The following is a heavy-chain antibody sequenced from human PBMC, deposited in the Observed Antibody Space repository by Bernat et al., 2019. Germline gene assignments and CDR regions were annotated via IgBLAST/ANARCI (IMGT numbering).Heavy chain of an antibody. CDR2: IYSGGNT. Sequence: EVQLVESGGGLVQPGGSLRLSCAASGFTVSSNYMTWVRQAPGKGLEWVSVIYSGGNTYYADALKVRFSVSRDNSKNTLYLQMTSMRAEDTAVYYCARVPSGYDSSHWGQGTLVTVSS. D-gene: IGHD5-12*01. CDR3: ARVPSGYDSSH. V-gene: IGHV3-66*01. CDR1: GFTVSSNY. J-gene: IGHJ4*02.